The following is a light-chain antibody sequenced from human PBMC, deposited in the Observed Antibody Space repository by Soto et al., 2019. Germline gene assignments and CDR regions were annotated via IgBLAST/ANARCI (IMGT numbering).Light chain of an antibody. J-gene: IGKJ2*01. V-gene: IGKV3-20*01. Sequence: EIVWTQSPGTLSLSPGERATLSCRASQSVSTSSLAWYQQKPGQAPRLLIYGASSRATGIPDRVSGSGSGADFTLSISRLEPEDFAMYYCQQYGSSPYTFGQGTKLAIK. CDR3: QQYGSSPYT. CDR2: GAS. CDR1: QSVSTSS.